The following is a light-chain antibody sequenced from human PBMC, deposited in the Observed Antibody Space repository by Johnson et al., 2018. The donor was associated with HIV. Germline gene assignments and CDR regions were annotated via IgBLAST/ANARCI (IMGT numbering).Light chain of an antibody. CDR2: ENN. Sequence: QSVLTQPPSVSAAPGQKVTISCSGSSSNIGNNYVSWYQQLPGTAPKLLIYENNKRPSGIPDRFSGSKSGTSATLGITGLQTGDEADYYCGKWDSSLSAGVFGTETKVTV. J-gene: IGLJ1*01. CDR3: GKWDSSLSAGV. V-gene: IGLV1-51*02. CDR1: SSNIGNNY.